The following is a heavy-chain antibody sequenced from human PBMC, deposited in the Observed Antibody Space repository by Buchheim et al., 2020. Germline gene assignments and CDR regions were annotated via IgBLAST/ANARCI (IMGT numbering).Heavy chain of an antibody. CDR3: ARGLALERSSNCSGGSCSKNFDY. CDR2: INHSGST. D-gene: IGHD2-15*01. V-gene: IGHV4-34*01. Sequence: QVQLQQWGAGLLKPSETLSLTCAVYGGSFSGYYWSWIRQPPGKGLEWIGEINHSGSTNYNPSLKSRVTISVDTSKNQFSLKLSSVTAADTAVYYCARGLALERSSNCSGGSCSKNFDYWGQGTL. CDR1: GGSFSGYY. J-gene: IGHJ4*02.